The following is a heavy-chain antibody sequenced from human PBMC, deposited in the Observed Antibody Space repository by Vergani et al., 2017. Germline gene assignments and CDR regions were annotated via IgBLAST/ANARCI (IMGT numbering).Heavy chain of an antibody. CDR2: ISGSGGST. CDR3: AKGFVVSPRDAFDI. Sequence: EVQMVESGGGLVKPGGSLRLSCAASGFTFSSYSMNWVRQAPGKGLEWVSAISGSGGSTYYADSVKGRFTISRDNSKNTLYLQMNSRRAEDTAVYYCAKGFVVSPRDAFDIWGQGTMVTVSS. CDR1: GFTFSSYS. J-gene: IGHJ3*02. V-gene: IGHV3-23*04. D-gene: IGHD2-21*01.